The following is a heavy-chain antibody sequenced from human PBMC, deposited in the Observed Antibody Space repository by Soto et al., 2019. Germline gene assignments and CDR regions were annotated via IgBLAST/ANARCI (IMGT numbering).Heavy chain of an antibody. D-gene: IGHD1-1*01. Sequence: GGSLRLSCAASGFTVSNNFMNWVRQAPGKGLEWVAVISYDGSNKYYADSVKGRFTISRDNSKNTLYLQMNSLRANDTAVYYCANYFGPGLGRFDYWGPGTLVTVSS. V-gene: IGHV3-30-3*01. CDR1: GFTVSNNF. CDR3: ANYFGPGLGRFDY. CDR2: ISYDGSNK. J-gene: IGHJ4*02.